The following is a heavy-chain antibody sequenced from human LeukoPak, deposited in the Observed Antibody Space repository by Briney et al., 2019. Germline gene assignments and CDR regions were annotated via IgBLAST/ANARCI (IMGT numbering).Heavy chain of an antibody. CDR1: GGSISSYY. CDR3: AREGTEGYCSGGSCYPKYFNWFDP. V-gene: IGHV4-59*01. J-gene: IGHJ5*02. Sequence: TSETLSLTCTVSGGSISSYYWSWIRQPPGKGLEWIGYIYYSGSTNYNPSLKSRVTKSVDTSKNQFSLKLSSVTAADTAVYYCAREGTEGYCSGGSCYPKYFNWFDPWGQGTLVTVSS. D-gene: IGHD2-15*01. CDR2: IYYSGST.